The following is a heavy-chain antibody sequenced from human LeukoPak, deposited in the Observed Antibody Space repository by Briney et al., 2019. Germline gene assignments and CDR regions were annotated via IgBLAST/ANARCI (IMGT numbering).Heavy chain of an antibody. CDR2: ISSSGGTI. CDR1: GFTFSSYE. Sequence: GGSLRLSCAASGFTFSSYEMNWVRQAPGKGLEWVSYISSSGGTIYYADSVMGRFTISRDSAKNSLYLQMNSLRAEDTAVYYCARSSGYCSTYWGQGTLVTVSS. J-gene: IGHJ4*02. V-gene: IGHV3-48*03. D-gene: IGHD2-2*01. CDR3: ARSSGYCSTY.